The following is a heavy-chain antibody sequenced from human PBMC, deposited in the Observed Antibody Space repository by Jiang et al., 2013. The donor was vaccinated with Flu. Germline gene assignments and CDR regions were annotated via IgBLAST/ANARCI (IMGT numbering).Heavy chain of an antibody. D-gene: IGHD1-14*01. CDR3: AKSGIHNYYYYGMDV. J-gene: IGHJ6*02. V-gene: IGHV3-23*01. CDR2: IRNNGVST. CDR1: GFTFSSYA. Sequence: RVSCAASGFTFSSYAMNWVRQAPGKGLEWVSGIRNNGVSTYYADSVKGRFTISRDNSKNTLYLQMNSLRAEDTAVYYCAKSGIHNYYYYGMDVWGQGTTVTVSS.